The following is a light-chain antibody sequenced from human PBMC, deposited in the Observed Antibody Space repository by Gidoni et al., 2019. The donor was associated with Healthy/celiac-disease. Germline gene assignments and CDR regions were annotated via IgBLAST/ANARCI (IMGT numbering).Light chain of an antibody. Sequence: DIQMTQSPSTLSASVGDRVTIPCRASQSISSWLAWYPQKPGKAPKLLIYRASSLETGVPSRFSGSGSGTDFTLTISSPQPDDFATYYFQQYNTYSPYTFGQGTKLEIK. J-gene: IGKJ2*01. V-gene: IGKV1-5*03. CDR2: RAS. CDR3: QQYNTYSPYT. CDR1: QSISSW.